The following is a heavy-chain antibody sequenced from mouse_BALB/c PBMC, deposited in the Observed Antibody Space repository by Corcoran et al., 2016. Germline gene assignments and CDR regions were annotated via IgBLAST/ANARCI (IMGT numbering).Heavy chain of an antibody. V-gene: IGHV14-3*02. Sequence: EVQLQQSGAELVKPGASVKLSCTASGFNIKDTYMHWVKQRPEQGLEWIGRIDPANGNTKYDPKFQGKATITADTSSNTAYLQLSSLTSDDTAVYYGARWDWYCDVWGAGTTVTVSS. CDR2: IDPANGNT. CDR1: GFNIKDTY. J-gene: IGHJ1*01. CDR3: ARWDWYCDV.